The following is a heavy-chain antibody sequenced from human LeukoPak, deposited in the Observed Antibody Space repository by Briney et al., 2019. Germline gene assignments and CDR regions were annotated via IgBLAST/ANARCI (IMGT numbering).Heavy chain of an antibody. CDR2: IYYSGST. J-gene: IGHJ3*02. V-gene: IGHV4-39*01. D-gene: IGHD6-6*01. CDR3: ARRIAARPRRDAFDI. Sequence: SETLSLTCAVSGGSISSINWWNWVRQPPGKGQEWIGSIYYSGSTYYNPSLKSRVTISVDTSKNQFSLKLSFVTAADTAVYYCARRIAARPRRDAFDIWGQGTMVTVSS. CDR1: GGSISSINW.